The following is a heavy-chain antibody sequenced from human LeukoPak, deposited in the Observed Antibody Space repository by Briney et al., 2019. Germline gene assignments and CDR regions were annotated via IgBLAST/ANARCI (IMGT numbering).Heavy chain of an antibody. Sequence: GRSLRLSGAASGLTFSSYWMHWVRQAARKGLVWVSRINSDGSSTSYADSVKGRFTISRDNAKNTLYLQMNSLRAEDTAVYYCARGSSSLLDYWGQGTLVTVSS. CDR3: ARGSSSLLDY. V-gene: IGHV3-74*01. CDR1: GLTFSSYW. D-gene: IGHD6-6*01. CDR2: INSDGSST. J-gene: IGHJ4*02.